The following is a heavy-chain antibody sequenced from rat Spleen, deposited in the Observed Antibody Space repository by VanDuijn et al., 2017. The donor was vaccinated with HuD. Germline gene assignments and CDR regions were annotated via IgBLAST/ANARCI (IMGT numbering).Heavy chain of an antibody. CDR3: TRTYGGYTSHWFAF. Sequence: QVQLKESGPGLVQPSQTLSLTCTVSGLSLTSNSVSWIRQPPGKGLEWMGRMWYDGDTAYNSALKSRLSISRDTSKSQVYLKRNSLQTGDTAIYFCTRTYGGYTSHWFAFWGQGTLVTVSS. CDR1: GLSLTSNS. V-gene: IGHV2-47*01. CDR2: MWYDGDT. J-gene: IGHJ3*01. D-gene: IGHD1-11*01.